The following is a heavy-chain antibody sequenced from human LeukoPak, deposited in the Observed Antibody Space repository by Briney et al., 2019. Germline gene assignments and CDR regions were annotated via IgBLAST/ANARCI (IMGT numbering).Heavy chain of an antibody. CDR2: IIPIFGTA. J-gene: IGHJ5*02. CDR3: ARGNTMVRGAQPFDP. CDR1: GGTFSSYA. Sequence: SVKVSCKASGGTFSSYAISWVRQAPGQELEWMGGIIPIFGTANYAQKFQGRVTITADESTSTAYMELSSLRSEDTAVYYCARGNTMVRGAQPFDPWGQGTLVTVSS. V-gene: IGHV1-69*01. D-gene: IGHD3-10*01.